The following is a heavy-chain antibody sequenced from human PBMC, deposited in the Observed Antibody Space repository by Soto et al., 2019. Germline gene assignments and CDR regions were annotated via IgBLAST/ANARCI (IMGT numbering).Heavy chain of an antibody. Sequence: SETLSLTCTVSGGSISSYYWSWIRQPPGKGLEWIGEINHSGSTNYNPSLKSRVTISVDTSKNQFSLKLSSVTAADTAVYYCASGIGDYDDYWGQGTLVTVSS. J-gene: IGHJ4*02. CDR3: ASGIGDYDDY. CDR1: GGSISSYY. D-gene: IGHD4-17*01. CDR2: INHSGST. V-gene: IGHV4-34*01.